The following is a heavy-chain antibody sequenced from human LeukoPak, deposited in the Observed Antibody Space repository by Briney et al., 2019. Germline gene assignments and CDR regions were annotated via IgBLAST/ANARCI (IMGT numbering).Heavy chain of an antibody. CDR1: GGSIRSYY. D-gene: IGHD6-13*01. Sequence: SETLSFTCTVSGGSIRSYYWSWIRQPPGKGLEWIGYIYYSGSTNYNPSLKSRVTISVDTSKNQFSLKLSSVTAADTAVYYCARVYYSSSYDY. J-gene: IGHJ4*01. V-gene: IGHV4-59*01. CDR2: IYYSGST. CDR3: ARVYYSSSYDY.